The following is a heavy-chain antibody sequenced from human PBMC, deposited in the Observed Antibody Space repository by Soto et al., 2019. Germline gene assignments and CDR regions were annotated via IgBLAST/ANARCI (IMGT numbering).Heavy chain of an antibody. CDR2: IIPIFGTP. CDR1: GGSFSDYA. J-gene: IGHJ4*02. Sequence: QVQLVQSGAEVKKPGSSVKISCKAFGGSFSDYAISWVRQAPGQGLEWMGGIIPIFGTPNYAQKFQDRVTFTAHESTNTAYMQLSRLTSEDTAVYYWATDRAPRGWSYLDLWGQGTQVTVSS. CDR3: ATDRAPRGWSYLDL. D-gene: IGHD2-15*01. V-gene: IGHV1-69*01.